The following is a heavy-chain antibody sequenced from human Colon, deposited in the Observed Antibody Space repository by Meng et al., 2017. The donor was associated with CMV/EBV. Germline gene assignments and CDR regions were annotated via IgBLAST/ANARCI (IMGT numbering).Heavy chain of an antibody. Sequence: VKLVQSGAEVKKPGASGKVSCKTSGYTFTGYFMFWVRQAPGQGLEWMGSLNPNSGDTNSAQKFHGRLTMTRDTSIHTAYMELGSLRSDDTAVYYCATISGGDFDFWGQGTLVTVSS. J-gene: IGHJ4*02. CDR3: ATISGGDFDF. CDR2: LNPNSGDT. V-gene: IGHV1-2*02. D-gene: IGHD3-10*01. CDR1: GYTFTGYF.